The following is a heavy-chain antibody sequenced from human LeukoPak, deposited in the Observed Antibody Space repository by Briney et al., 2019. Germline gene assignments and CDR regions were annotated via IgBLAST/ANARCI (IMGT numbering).Heavy chain of an antibody. V-gene: IGHV3-23*01. CDR3: AKALRSNLLFDY. D-gene: IGHD5/OR15-5a*01. CDR1: GFTFSSYA. CDR2: ISGSGGST. J-gene: IGHJ4*02. Sequence: PGGSLRLSRAASGFTFSSYAMSWVRQAPGKGLEWVSAISGSGGSTYYADSVKGRFTISRDNSKNTLYLQMNSLRAEDTAVYYCAKALRSNLLFDYWGQGTLVTVSS.